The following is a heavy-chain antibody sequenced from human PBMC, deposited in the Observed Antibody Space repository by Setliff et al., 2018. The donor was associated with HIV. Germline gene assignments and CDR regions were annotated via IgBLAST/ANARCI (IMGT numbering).Heavy chain of an antibody. CDR3: TGDYNSGSYRFDY. CDR1: GGSFSGYY. CDR2: INHSGST. Sequence: LSLTCAVYGGSFSGYYWSWIRQPPGKGLEWIGEINHSGSTNYNPSLKSRVTLSLDTSKNQFSLKLTSVTAADAAVYYCTGDYNSGSYRFDYWGQGTPVTVSS. D-gene: IGHD3-10*01. J-gene: IGHJ4*02. V-gene: IGHV4-34*01.